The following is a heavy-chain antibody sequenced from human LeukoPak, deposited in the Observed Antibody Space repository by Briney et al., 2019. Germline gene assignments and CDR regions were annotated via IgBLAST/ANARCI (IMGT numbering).Heavy chain of an antibody. CDR3: ARDHWRARGDYYYGMDV. J-gene: IGHJ6*02. CDR2: IKQDGSEK. Sequence: PGGSLRLSCAPSGFTFSSYWMSWVRQAPGKGLEWVANIKQDGSEKYYVDSVKGRFTISRDNSKNTLYLQMNSLRAEDTAVYYCARDHWRARGDYYYGMDVWGQGTTVTVSS. CDR1: GFTFSSYW. V-gene: IGHV3-7*01. D-gene: IGHD1-1*01.